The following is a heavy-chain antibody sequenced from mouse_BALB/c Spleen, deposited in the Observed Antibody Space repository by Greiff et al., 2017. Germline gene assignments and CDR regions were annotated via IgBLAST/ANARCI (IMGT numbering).Heavy chain of an antibody. J-gene: IGHJ4*01. CDR1: GYSFTGYY. CDR3: ARWDYSYDDYAMDY. V-gene: IGHV1-26*01. CDR2: INPYNGAT. Sequence: EVQLQQSGPELVKPGASVKISCKASGYSFTGYYMHWVKQSHVKSLEWIGRINPYNGATSYNQNFKDKASLTVDKSSSTADMELHSLTSEDSAVYYCARWDYSYDDYAMDYWGQGTSVTVSS. D-gene: IGHD2-12*01.